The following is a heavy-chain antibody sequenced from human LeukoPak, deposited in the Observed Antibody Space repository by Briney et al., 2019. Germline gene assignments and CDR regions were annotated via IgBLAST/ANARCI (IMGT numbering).Heavy chain of an antibody. J-gene: IGHJ4*02. Sequence: GASVKVSCKASGYTFTSYGISWVRQAPGQGLEWMGGIIPIFGTANYAQKFQGRVTITADESTSTAYMELSSLRSEDTAVYYCAAGYSYGSEHYWGQGTLVTVSS. CDR1: GYTFTSYG. CDR3: AAGYSYGSEHY. V-gene: IGHV1-69*13. CDR2: IIPIFGTA. D-gene: IGHD5-18*01.